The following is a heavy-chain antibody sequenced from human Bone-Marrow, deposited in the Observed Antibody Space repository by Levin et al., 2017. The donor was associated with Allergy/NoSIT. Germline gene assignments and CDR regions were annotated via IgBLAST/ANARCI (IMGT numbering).Heavy chain of an antibody. D-gene: IGHD6-6*01. CDR3: ARASIAARRAYY. V-gene: IGHV4-34*01. J-gene: IGHJ4*02. CDR1: GGSFSGYY. Sequence: SETLSLTCAVYGGSFSGYYWSWIRQPPGKGLEWIGEINHSGSTNYNPSLKSRVTISVDTSKNQFSLKLSSVTAADTAVYYCARASIAARRAYYWGQGTLVTVSS. CDR2: INHSGST.